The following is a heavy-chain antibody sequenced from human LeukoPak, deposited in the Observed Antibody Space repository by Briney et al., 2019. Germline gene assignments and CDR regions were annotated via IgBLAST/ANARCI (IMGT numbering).Heavy chain of an antibody. Sequence: GGSLRLSCAASGFTFSSYAMSWVRQAPGKGLEWVSAISGSGGSTYYADSGKGRSTISRDNSKNTLYLQMNSLRAEDTAVYYCAKGVGYCSSTSCYPWYFDYWGQGTLVTVSS. CDR2: ISGSGGST. CDR3: AKGVGYCSSTSCYPWYFDY. CDR1: GFTFSSYA. J-gene: IGHJ4*02. D-gene: IGHD2-2*01. V-gene: IGHV3-23*01.